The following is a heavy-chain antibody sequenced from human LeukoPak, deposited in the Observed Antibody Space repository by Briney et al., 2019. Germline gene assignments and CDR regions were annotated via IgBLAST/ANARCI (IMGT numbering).Heavy chain of an antibody. CDR3: ANGFGADDSFDYILLS. CDR2: ISNDGGHK. Sequence: GGSLSLSCTVSGFTFNSYDRSWIRQAPGKGLEWVAVISNDGGHKHYTDSVKGRFTVSRDNSRNTLYLQMNSLRGEDAGVYFCANGFGADDSFDYILLSWGQGALFTVSS. D-gene: IGHD3-3*01. J-gene: IGHJ5*02. V-gene: IGHV3-30-3*01. CDR1: GFTFNSYD.